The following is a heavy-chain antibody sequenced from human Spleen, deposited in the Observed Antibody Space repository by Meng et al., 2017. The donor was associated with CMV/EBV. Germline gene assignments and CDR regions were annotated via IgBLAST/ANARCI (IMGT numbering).Heavy chain of an antibody. V-gene: IGHV3-9*01. CDR1: GFTFDDYA. D-gene: IGHD2-2*01. CDR2: ITWNSGSK. Sequence: GGSLRLSCAASGFTFDDYAMHWVREVPGKGPEWISSITWNSGSKAYADSVKGRFTISRDNAKNSLYLQMNSLRAEDTAVYYCARDLVVPAADNYYYYYGMDVWGQGTTVTVSS. CDR3: ARDLVVPAADNYYYYYGMDV. J-gene: IGHJ6*02.